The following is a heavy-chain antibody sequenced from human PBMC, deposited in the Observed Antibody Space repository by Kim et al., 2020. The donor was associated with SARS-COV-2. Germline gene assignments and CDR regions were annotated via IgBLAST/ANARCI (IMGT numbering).Heavy chain of an antibody. Sequence: DSTYYADSVKGRFTISRDNSKNTLYLQMNSLRAEDTAVYYCAKGGGAFDIWGQGTMVTVSS. CDR3: AKGGGAFDI. CDR2: DST. J-gene: IGHJ3*02. D-gene: IGHD3-16*01. V-gene: IGHV3-23*01.